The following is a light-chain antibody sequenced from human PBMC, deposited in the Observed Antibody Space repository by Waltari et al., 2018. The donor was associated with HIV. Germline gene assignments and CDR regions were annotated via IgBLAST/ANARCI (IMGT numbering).Light chain of an antibody. V-gene: IGLV2-8*01. CDR2: EVS. Sequence: QSALTQPPSASGSPGQSVTLSCTGTSSDVGGYNYVSWYQQHPGKPPKLMIYEVSQRPSGVPDRFSGSKSGNTASLTVSGLQAEDEANYYCSSFAGTNDVIFGGGTKLTVL. CDR1: SSDVGGYNY. CDR3: SSFAGTNDVI. J-gene: IGLJ2*01.